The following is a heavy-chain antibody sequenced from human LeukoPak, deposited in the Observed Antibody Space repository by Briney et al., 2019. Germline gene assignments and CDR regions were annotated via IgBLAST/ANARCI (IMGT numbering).Heavy chain of an antibody. CDR2: INPSGGST. J-gene: IGHJ4*02. CDR3: ARAPGYYDSSGVFDY. D-gene: IGHD3-22*01. CDR1: GYTFTSYY. V-gene: IGHV1-46*01. Sequence: ASVKVSCXASGYTFTSYYMHWVRLAHGQGLEWMGIINPSGGSTSCAQKFQGRVTMTRDTSTSTVYMELSSLRSEDTAVYYCARAPGYYDSSGVFDYWGQGTLVTVSS.